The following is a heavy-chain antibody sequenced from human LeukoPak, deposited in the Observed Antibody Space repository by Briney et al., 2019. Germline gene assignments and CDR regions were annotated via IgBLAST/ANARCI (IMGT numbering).Heavy chain of an antibody. D-gene: IGHD1-1*01. CDR2: IKQDGSEK. V-gene: IGHV3-7*03. CDR3: AKGMKSGTYYYYSMDV. J-gene: IGHJ6*03. Sequence: GGSLRLSCAASGFTFSSYWMSWVRQAPGKGLEWVANIKQDGSEKYYVDSVKGRFTISRDNAKNSLYLQMNSLRAEDTAVYYCAKGMKSGTYYYYSMDVWGKGTTVTVSS. CDR1: GFTFSSYW.